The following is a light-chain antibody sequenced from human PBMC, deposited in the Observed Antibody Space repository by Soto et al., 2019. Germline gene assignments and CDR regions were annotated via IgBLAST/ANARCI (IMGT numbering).Light chain of an antibody. J-gene: IGKJ2*01. CDR1: QSISTE. CDR2: SAS. V-gene: IGKV3-15*01. CDR3: QQGHNWPLT. Sequence: EIVMTQSPATLSVSPGERATLSCRASQSISTELAWYQQKPGQPPRLLIYSASTRATGVPARFTGSGSGSEFTLNISGLQSEDFAFYYCQQGHNWPLTFGQGTRLEI.